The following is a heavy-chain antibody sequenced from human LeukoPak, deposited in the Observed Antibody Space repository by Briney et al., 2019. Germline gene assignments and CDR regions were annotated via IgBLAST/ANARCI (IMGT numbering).Heavy chain of an antibody. D-gene: IGHD2-15*01. CDR3: ARGLRGYCSGGSCYRLYYYYYMDV. CDR2: INHSGST. Sequence: SETLSLTCAVYGGSFSGYYWSWIRQPPGKGLEWIGEINHSGSTNYNPSLKSRVTISVDTSKNQFSLKLSSVTAADTAVYYCARGLRGYCSGGSCYRLYYYYYMDVWGKGTTDTVSS. CDR1: GGSFSGYY. V-gene: IGHV4-34*01. J-gene: IGHJ6*03.